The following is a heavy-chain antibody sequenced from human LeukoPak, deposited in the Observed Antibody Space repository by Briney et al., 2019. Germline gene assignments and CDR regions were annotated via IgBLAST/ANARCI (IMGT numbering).Heavy chain of an antibody. CDR2: IDSGGNT. V-gene: IGHV3-53*01. CDR3: ARVAFRSSSYISGIDY. CDR1: GFIVSINY. J-gene: IGHJ4*02. D-gene: IGHD3-3*01. Sequence: GGSLRLSCAASGFIVSINYMTWVRQAPGKGLERVSLIDSGGNTYYADSVKGRFTISRDNSKNTLYLQMNSLRAEDTAVYYCARVAFRSSSYISGIDYWGQGTLVTVSS.